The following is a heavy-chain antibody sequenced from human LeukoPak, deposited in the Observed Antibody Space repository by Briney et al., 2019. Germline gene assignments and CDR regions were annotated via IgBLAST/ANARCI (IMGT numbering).Heavy chain of an antibody. CDR2: IYTSGTT. CDR1: GGSFSSYY. D-gene: IGHD3-22*01. Sequence: SETLSLTCTVSGGSFSSYYWSWIRQPAGKGLEWIGHIYTSGTTNYNPSLKSRDTMSIDTSKNQFSLKLSSVTAADTAVYYCASYDSKAHDYWGQGTLVTVSS. V-gene: IGHV4-4*07. CDR3: ASYDSKAHDY. J-gene: IGHJ4*02.